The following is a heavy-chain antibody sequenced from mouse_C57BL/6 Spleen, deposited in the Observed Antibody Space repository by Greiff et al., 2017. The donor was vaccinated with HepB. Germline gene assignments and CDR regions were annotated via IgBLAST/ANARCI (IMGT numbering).Heavy chain of an antibody. CDR3: AYGSSYWYFDV. Sequence: VQLQQSGAELVKPGASVKISCKASGYAFSSYWMNWVKQRPGKGLEWIGQIYPGDGDTNYNGKFKGKATLTADISSSTAYMQLRSLTSEDSAVYFCAYGSSYWYFDVWGTGTTVTVSS. CDR2: IYPGDGDT. V-gene: IGHV1-80*01. J-gene: IGHJ1*03. D-gene: IGHD1-1*01. CDR1: GYAFSSYW.